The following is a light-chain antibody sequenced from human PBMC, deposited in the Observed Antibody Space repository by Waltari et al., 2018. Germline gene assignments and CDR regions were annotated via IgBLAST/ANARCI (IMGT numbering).Light chain of an antibody. J-gene: IGLJ1*01. CDR3: AAWDDSLNGYV. CDR1: SSNLGSNT. Sequence: QSVLTQPPSASGTPGQRVTISCSGSSSNLGSNTVNWYQQVPGTAPKLLIYSNNQRPSGVPDRFSGSKSGTSASLAISGLQSGDEADYYCAAWDDSLNGYVFGTGTKVTVL. V-gene: IGLV1-44*01. CDR2: SNN.